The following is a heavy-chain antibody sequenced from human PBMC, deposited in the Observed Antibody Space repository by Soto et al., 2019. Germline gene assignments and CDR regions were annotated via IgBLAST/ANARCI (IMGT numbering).Heavy chain of an antibody. Sequence: GESLKISCKGSGYSFASYWITWVRQKPGKGLEWMGRIDPSDSQTYYSPSFRGHVTISVTKSITTVFLQWSSLRASDTAMYYCARQIYDSDTGPNFQYYFDSWGQGTPVTVSS. CDR2: IDPSDSQT. V-gene: IGHV5-10-1*01. CDR3: ARQIYDSDTGPNFQYYFDS. J-gene: IGHJ4*02. D-gene: IGHD3-22*01. CDR1: GYSFASYW.